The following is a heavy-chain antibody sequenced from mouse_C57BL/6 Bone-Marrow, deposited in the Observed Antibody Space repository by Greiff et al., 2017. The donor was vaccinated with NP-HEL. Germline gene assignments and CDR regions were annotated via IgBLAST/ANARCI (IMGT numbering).Heavy chain of an antibody. V-gene: IGHV1-69*01. D-gene: IGHD1-1*01. CDR1: GYTFTSYW. J-gene: IGHJ4*01. Sequence: QVQLQQPGAELVMPGASVKLSCKASGYTFTSYWMHWVKQRPGQGLEWIGEIDPSDSYTNYNQKFKGKSTLTVDKSSSTAYMQRSRLTSEDSAVYYCASAGITTVVATRAMDYWGQGTSVTVSS. CDR2: IDPSDSYT. CDR3: ASAGITTVVATRAMDY.